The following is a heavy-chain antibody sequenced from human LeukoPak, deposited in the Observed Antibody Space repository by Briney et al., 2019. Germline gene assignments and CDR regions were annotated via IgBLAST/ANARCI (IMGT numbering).Heavy chain of an antibody. V-gene: IGHV1-69*04. J-gene: IGHJ4*02. Sequence: ASVKVSCKASGGTFSSYAISWVRQAPGQGLEWMGRIIPILGIANYAQKFQGRVTITADKSTSTAYIELSSLRSEDTAVYYCASTSGYSSSWPDYWGQGTLVTVSS. CDR1: GGTFSSYA. CDR3: ASTSGYSSSWPDY. CDR2: IIPILGIA. D-gene: IGHD6-13*01.